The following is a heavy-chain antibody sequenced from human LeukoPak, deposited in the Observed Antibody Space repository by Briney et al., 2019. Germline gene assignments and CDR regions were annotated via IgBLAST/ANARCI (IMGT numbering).Heavy chain of an antibody. J-gene: IGHJ6*02. D-gene: IGHD6-13*01. Sequence: PGRSLRLSCAASGFTFDDYAMHWVRQAPGKGLEWVSGISWNSGSIGYADSVKGRFTISRDNARNSLYLQMNSLRAEDTAVYYCARGYSSSWTSGYYGMDVWGQGTTVTVSS. CDR2: ISWNSGSI. CDR1: GFTFDDYA. V-gene: IGHV3-9*01. CDR3: ARGYSSSWTSGYYGMDV.